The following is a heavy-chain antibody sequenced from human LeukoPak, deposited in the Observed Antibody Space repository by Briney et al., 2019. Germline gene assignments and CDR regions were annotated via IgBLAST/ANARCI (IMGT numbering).Heavy chain of an antibody. Sequence: GSLRLSRAASGFTFSTYAMSWIRQPPGKGLEWIGYIYYSGSTNYNPSLKSRVTISVDTSKNQFSLKLSSVTAADTAVYYCARDRYSSSWVGWFDPWGQGTLVTVSS. V-gene: IGHV4-59*01. CDR2: IYYSGST. D-gene: IGHD6-13*01. CDR3: ARDRYSSSWVGWFDP. J-gene: IGHJ5*02. CDR1: GFTFSTYA.